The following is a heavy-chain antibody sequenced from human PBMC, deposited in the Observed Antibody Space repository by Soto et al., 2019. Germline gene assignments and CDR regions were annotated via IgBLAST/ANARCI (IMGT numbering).Heavy chain of an antibody. V-gene: IGHV3-48*03. CDR1: VFTFSSYE. Sequence: GPLRLSGAASVFTFSSYEMNWVREAPGKGLEWVSYISSSGSTIYYADSVKGRFTISRDNAKNSLYLQMNSLRAEDTAVYYCARERGSSGYYLEYYYYGMDVWGQGTTVTVSS. CDR2: ISSSGSTI. J-gene: IGHJ6*02. CDR3: ARERGSSGYYLEYYYYGMDV. D-gene: IGHD3-22*01.